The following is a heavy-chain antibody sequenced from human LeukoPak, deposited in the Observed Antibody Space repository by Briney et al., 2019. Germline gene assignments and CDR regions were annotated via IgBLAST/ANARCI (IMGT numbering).Heavy chain of an antibody. CDR2: ISAYNGNT. V-gene: IGHV1-18*01. Sequence: ASVKVSCKGSGYTFTSYGISWVRQAPGQGLEWMGWISAYNGNTNYAQKLQGRVTMTTDTSTSTAYTELRSLRSDDTAVYYCARDRYGSGSGLDYWGQGTLVTVSS. CDR3: ARDRYGSGSGLDY. D-gene: IGHD3-10*01. J-gene: IGHJ4*02. CDR1: GYTFTSYG.